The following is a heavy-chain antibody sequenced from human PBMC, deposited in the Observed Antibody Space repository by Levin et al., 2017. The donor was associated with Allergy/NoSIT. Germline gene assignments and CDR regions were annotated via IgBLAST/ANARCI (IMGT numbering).Heavy chain of an antibody. Sequence: PSETLSLTCSVSGDSISRGFYYWSWIRQPAGEGLEWIGRTYVTGSTTDSSFLKRRVTFSLDRSKDQDPLKNNSVTAAATAEYYCARDLEDFSGYKPYCYMDVWGKGTTVTVSS. V-gene: IGHV4-61*02. CDR1: GDSISRGFYY. CDR3: ARDLEDFSGYKPYCYMDV. D-gene: IGHD5-12*01. J-gene: IGHJ6*03. CDR2: TYVTGST.